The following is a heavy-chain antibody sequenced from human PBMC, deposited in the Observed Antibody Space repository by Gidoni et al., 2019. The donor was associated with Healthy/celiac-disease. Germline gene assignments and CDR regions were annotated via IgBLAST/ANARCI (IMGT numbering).Heavy chain of an antibody. CDR2: IYYSGST. CDR3: ARHELLARMRDAFDI. Sequence: QLQLQESGPGLVKPSATLSLTCTVSGGSISSSSYYWGWIRQPPGKGLEWIGLIYYSGSTYYNPSLKSRVTISVDTSKNQFSLKLSSVTAADTAVYYCARHELLARMRDAFDIWGQGTMVTVSS. V-gene: IGHV4-39*01. CDR1: GGSISSSSYY. D-gene: IGHD3-10*01. J-gene: IGHJ3*02.